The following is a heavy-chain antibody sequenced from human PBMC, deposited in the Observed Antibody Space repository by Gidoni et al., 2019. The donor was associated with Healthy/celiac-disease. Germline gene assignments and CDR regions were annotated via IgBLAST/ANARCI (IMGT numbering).Heavy chain of an antibody. CDR2: IYWNDDK. CDR3: AHSNSRLGGDYEYYYYGMDV. Sequence: QITLKESGPTLVKPTQTLTLTCTFSGFSLSTSGVGVGWSRQPPGKALEWLALIYWNDDKRYSPSLKSRLTITKDTSKNQVVLTMTNMDPVDTATYYCAHSNSRLGGDYEYYYYGMDVWGQGTTVTVSS. J-gene: IGHJ6*02. D-gene: IGHD4-17*01. V-gene: IGHV2-5*01. CDR1: GFSLSTSGVG.